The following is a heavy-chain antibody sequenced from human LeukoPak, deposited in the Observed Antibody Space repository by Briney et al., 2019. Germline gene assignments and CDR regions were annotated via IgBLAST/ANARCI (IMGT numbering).Heavy chain of an antibody. CDR2: IYTSGST. D-gene: IGHD3-9*01. V-gene: IGHV4-61*02. J-gene: IGHJ4*02. Sequence: SETLSLTCTVSGVSISSSSYYWSWIRQPAGKGLEWIGRIYTSGSTNYNPSLKSRVTISVDTSKNQFSLKLSSVTAADTAVYYCARASKTYYDILTGWDYWGQGTLVTVSS. CDR1: GVSISSSSYY. CDR3: ARASKTYYDILTGWDY.